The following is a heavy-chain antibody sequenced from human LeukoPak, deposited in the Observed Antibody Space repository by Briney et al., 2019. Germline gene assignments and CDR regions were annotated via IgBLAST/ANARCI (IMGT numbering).Heavy chain of an antibody. D-gene: IGHD1-26*01. CDR1: GGSISSYY. J-gene: IGHJ5*02. CDR3: ARNLGSNWFDP. Sequence: SETLSLTCTVSGGSISSYYWSWIRQPAGKGLELIGVIHSSGSTNYNPSLKSRVTMSLDASKSQCSLRLTSVTAADSAVYFCARNLGSNWFDPWGQGTLVTVSS. V-gene: IGHV4-4*07. CDR2: IHSSGST.